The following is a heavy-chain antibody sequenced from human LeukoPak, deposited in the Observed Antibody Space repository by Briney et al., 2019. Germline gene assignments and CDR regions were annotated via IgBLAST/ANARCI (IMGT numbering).Heavy chain of an antibody. J-gene: IGHJ5*02. CDR3: ARDYGDYFRWFDP. Sequence: SETLSLTCTVSGDSISSGGYHWTWIRQHPGKGLERIGYISYSGIAYYNPFLKSRVNISMDTSKNQFSLSLTSVTAADTAVYFCARDYGDYFRWFDPWGQGTLVTVSS. CDR1: GDSISSGGYH. CDR2: ISYSGIA. D-gene: IGHD4-17*01. V-gene: IGHV4-31*03.